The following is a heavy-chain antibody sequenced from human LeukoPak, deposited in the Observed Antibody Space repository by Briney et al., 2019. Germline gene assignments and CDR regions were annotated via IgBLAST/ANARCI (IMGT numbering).Heavy chain of an antibody. V-gene: IGHV1-2*02. CDR2: INPNSGGT. CDR1: GYTFTGYY. Sequence: GASVKVSCKASGYTFTGYYMHWVRQAPGQGLEWMGWINPNSGGTNYAQKFQGRVTMTRDTSISTAYMELSRLRSDDTAVYYCAREITTVAKMGYWGQRTLVTVSS. CDR3: AREITTVAKMGY. J-gene: IGHJ4*02. D-gene: IGHD4-23*01.